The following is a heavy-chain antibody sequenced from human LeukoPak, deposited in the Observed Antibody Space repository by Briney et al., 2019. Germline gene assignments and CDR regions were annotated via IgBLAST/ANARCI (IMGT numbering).Heavy chain of an antibody. J-gene: IGHJ4*02. Sequence: ASVKVSCKASGYTFTSYGISWVRQAPGQGLEWMGWISAYNGNTNYAQKLQGRVTMTTDTSTSTAYMELRSLRSDDTAVYYCARVHDYGDYAQSYDYWGQGTLVTVSS. CDR1: GYTFTSYG. CDR2: ISAYNGNT. D-gene: IGHD4-17*01. V-gene: IGHV1-18*01. CDR3: ARVHDYGDYAQSYDY.